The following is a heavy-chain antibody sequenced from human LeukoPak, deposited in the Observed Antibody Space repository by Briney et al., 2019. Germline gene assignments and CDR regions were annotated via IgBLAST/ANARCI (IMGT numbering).Heavy chain of an antibody. CDR1: GFTFSSYG. CDR2: ISYDGSNK. D-gene: IGHD6-19*01. J-gene: IGHJ5*02. V-gene: IGHV3-30*18. CDR3: AKAPYSSGWYGWYDP. Sequence: HPGRSLRLSCAASGFTFSSYGMHWVRQAPGKGLEWVAVISYDGSNKYYADSVKGRFTISRDNSKNTLYQQMNSLRAEDTAVYYCAKAPYSSGWYGWYDPWGQGTLVTVSS.